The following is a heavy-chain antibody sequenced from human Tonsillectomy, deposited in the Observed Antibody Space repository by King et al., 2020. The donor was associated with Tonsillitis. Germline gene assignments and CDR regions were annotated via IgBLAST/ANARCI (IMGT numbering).Heavy chain of an antibody. Sequence: VQLVESGGGLVQPGGSLRLSCAASGFTFSSYWMHWVRQAPGKGLVWVSRINSDGSSTSYADSVKGRFTISRDNAKNTLYLQMYSLRAEDTAVYYCLVDCSSTSCQERYYYGMDVWGQGTTVTVSS. J-gene: IGHJ6*02. V-gene: IGHV3-74*02. CDR3: LVDCSSTSCQERYYYGMDV. CDR1: GFTFSSYW. D-gene: IGHD2-2*01. CDR2: INSDGSST.